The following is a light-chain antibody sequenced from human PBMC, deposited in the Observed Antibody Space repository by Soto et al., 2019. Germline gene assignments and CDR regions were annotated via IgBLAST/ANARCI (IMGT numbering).Light chain of an antibody. CDR3: QQYNNWPPVT. CDR1: QSVRSN. Sequence: EIVMTQSPDTVYVSPGERATLSCRASQSVRSNLAWYQHKPGQAPRLLIYGASTRATGIPARFSGSGSGTEFTLTISSLQSEDFAVYYCQQYNNWPPVTFGQGTKVDIK. J-gene: IGKJ1*01. CDR2: GAS. V-gene: IGKV3-15*01.